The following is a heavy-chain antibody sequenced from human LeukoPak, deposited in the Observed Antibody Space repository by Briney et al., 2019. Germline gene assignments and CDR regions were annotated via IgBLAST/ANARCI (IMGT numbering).Heavy chain of an antibody. D-gene: IGHD5-24*01. CDR3: ARDRPRGDGYNYFDY. Sequence: SQTLSLTCAIAGDSVSSNSAACNWIRQSPSRGLEWLGRAYYRSKWYNQYSLSVKSRITINPDTSKNQFSLQLNSVTPEDTAVYYCARDRPRGDGYNYFDYWGQGTLVTVSS. J-gene: IGHJ4*02. CDR2: AYYRSKWYN. V-gene: IGHV6-1*01. CDR1: GDSVSSNSAA.